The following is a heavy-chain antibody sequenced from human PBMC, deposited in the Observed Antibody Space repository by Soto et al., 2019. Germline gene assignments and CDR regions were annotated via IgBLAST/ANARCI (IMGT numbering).Heavy chain of an antibody. CDR1: GGIFSTYA. D-gene: IGHD3-10*01. CDR3: VRDRDDYGSENYYNRIDF. Sequence: QVQLVQSGAEVKKSGSSVNVSCKASGGIFSTYAISWLRQAPGQGLEWMGGIIPIFGTPNYAQRFQGRVTITADESTSTAYMELSRLRSEDTAVYYCVRDRDDYGSENYYNRIDFWGQGTLVTVSS. J-gene: IGHJ4*02. V-gene: IGHV1-69*01. CDR2: IIPIFGTP.